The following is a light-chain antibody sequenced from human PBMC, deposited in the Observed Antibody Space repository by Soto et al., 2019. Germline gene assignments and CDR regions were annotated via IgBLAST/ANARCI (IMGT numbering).Light chain of an antibody. CDR2: AAS. CDR1: QSISIY. CDR3: QQSYNTPWT. J-gene: IGKJ1*01. Sequence: DIQMPQSPSSLSASVGDRVTITCRASQSISIYLNWYQQKPGQAPKLLINAASTLQGGVPSRFSGSESGTDFTLTISSLQPEDFATYFCQQSYNTPWTFGQGTTVQVK. V-gene: IGKV1-39*01.